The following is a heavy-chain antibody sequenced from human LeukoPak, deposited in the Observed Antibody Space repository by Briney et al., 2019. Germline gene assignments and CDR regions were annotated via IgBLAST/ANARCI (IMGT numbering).Heavy chain of an antibody. Sequence: GGSLRLSCAASGFTFSSYAMSWVRQAPGKGLEWGSAISGSGGSTYYADSVKGRFTISRDNSKNTLYLQMNSLRAEDTAVYYCAKEPHRITMVRGVTASFDYWGQGTLVTVSS. CDR3: AKEPHRITMVRGVTASFDY. D-gene: IGHD3-10*01. J-gene: IGHJ4*02. CDR2: ISGSGGST. V-gene: IGHV3-23*01. CDR1: GFTFSSYA.